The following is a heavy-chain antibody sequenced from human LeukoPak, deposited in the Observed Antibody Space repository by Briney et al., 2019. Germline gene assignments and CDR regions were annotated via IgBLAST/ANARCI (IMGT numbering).Heavy chain of an antibody. J-gene: IGHJ4*02. Sequence: PSETLSLTCTVSGGSISSYYWSWIRQPPGKGLEWIGYIYYSGSTNYNPSLKSRVTISVDTSKNQFSLKLSSVTAADTAVYYCARSLRYFDWATPAGLDYWGQGTLVTVSS. D-gene: IGHD3-9*01. CDR3: ARSLRYFDWATPAGLDY. V-gene: IGHV4-59*01. CDR2: IYYSGST. CDR1: GGSISSYY.